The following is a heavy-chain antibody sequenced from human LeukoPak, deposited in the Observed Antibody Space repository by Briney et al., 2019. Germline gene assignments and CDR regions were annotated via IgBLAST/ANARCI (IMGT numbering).Heavy chain of an antibody. V-gene: IGHV3-20*04. CDR2: INWNGGST. J-gene: IGHJ4*02. CDR3: ARVGYSYAIYYFDY. Sequence: GGSLRLSCAASGFTFDDYGMSWVRQAPGKGLEWVSGINWNGGSTGYADSVKGRFTISRDNAKNSLYLQMNSLRAEDTALYYCARVGYSYAIYYFDYWGQGTLVTVSS. D-gene: IGHD5-18*01. CDR1: GFTFDDYG.